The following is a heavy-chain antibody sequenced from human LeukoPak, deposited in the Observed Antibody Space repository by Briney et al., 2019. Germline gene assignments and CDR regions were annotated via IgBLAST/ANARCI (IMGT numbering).Heavy chain of an antibody. D-gene: IGHD6-19*01. J-gene: IGHJ6*03. Sequence: GGSLRLSCAASGFTFNNYAMNWVRQAPGKGLERVSAISGSGGSTYYADSVTGRFTISRDNSKNTLYLQMNSLRAEDTAVYYCAKSSGWTPFNYYMDVWGKGTTVTVS. CDR3: AKSSGWTPFNYYMDV. V-gene: IGHV3-23*01. CDR2: ISGSGGST. CDR1: GFTFNNYA.